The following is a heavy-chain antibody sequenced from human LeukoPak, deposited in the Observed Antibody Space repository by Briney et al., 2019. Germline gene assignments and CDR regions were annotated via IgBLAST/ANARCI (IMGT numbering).Heavy chain of an antibody. CDR2: ISSDGSNT. CDR3: AKSGDGGAWFDY. CDR1: GFTFSGYW. J-gene: IGHJ5*01. Sequence: PGGSLRLSCAVSGFTFSGYWMDWVRQGPGKGLVWVSRISSDGSNTAYADSVKGRFTISRDNAKNTMYLQMSSLRAEDTAVYYCAKSGDGGAWFDYWGQGTLVIVSS. D-gene: IGHD3-3*01. V-gene: IGHV3-74*01.